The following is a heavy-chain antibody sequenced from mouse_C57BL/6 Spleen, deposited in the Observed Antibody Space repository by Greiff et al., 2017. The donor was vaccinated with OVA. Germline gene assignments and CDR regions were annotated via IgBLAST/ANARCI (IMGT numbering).Heavy chain of an antibody. Sequence: EVKLVESGGGLVQPKGSLKLSCAASGFSFNTYAMNWVRQAPGKGLEWVARIRSKSNNYATYYADSVKDRFTISRDDSESMLYLQMNNLKTEDTAMYYCVRHYQDGYYEVYAMDYWGQGTSVTVSS. CDR1: GFSFNTYA. D-gene: IGHD2-3*01. CDR3: VRHYQDGYYEVYAMDY. V-gene: IGHV10-1*01. CDR2: IRSKSNNYAT. J-gene: IGHJ4*01.